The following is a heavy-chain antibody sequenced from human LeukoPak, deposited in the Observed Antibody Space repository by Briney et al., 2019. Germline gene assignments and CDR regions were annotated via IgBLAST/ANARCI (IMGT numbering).Heavy chain of an antibody. Sequence: PSETLSLTCAVYGGSFSGYYWSWIRQPPGKGLEWIGEINHSGSTNYNPSLKSRVTISVDTSKNQFSLKLSSVTAADTAVYYWARDAAAAGAEGGLNYWARGTLVTASS. CDR3: ARDAAAAGAEGGLNY. CDR2: INHSGST. V-gene: IGHV4-34*01. CDR1: GGSFSGYY. D-gene: IGHD6-13*01. J-gene: IGHJ4*02.